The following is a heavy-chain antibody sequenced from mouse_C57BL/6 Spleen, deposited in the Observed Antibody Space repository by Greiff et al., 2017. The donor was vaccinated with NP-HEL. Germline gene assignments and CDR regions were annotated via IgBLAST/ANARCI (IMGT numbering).Heavy chain of an antibody. CDR1: GYSFTGYF. V-gene: IGHV1-20*01. J-gene: IGHJ2*01. Sequence: EVQLQQSGPELVKPGDSVKISCKASGYSFTGYFMNWVMQSHGKSLEWIGRINPYNGDTFYNQKFKGKATLTVDKSSSTAHMELRSLTSEDSAVYYCARSTVVATDYFDYWGQGTTLTVSS. CDR2: INPYNGDT. D-gene: IGHD1-1*01. CDR3: ARSTVVATDYFDY.